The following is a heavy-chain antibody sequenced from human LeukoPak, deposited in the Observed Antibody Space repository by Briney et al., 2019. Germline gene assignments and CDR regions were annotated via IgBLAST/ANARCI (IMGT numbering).Heavy chain of an antibody. CDR2: ISYDGSNK. Sequence: GGSLRLSCAASGFTFSSYAMHWVRQAPGKGLEWVAVISYDGSNKYYADSVKGRFTIPRDNAKNSLYLQMNSLRAEDTAVYYCARRPVGGDYWGQGTLVTVSS. CDR3: ARRPVGGDY. D-gene: IGHD2-2*01. CDR1: GFTFSSYA. V-gene: IGHV3-30-3*01. J-gene: IGHJ4*02.